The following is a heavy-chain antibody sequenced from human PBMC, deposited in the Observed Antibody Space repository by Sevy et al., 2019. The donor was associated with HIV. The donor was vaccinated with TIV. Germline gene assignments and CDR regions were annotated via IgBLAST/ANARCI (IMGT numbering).Heavy chain of an antibody. CDR2: ISYHGRDK. D-gene: IGHD3-9*01. CDR1: GITFSTSG. Sequence: GGSLSLSCVVSGITFSTSGMHWVRQAPGKGLEWVVVISYHGRDKFYADSVKGRSTISRDNSKNILYLQMISLRAEDTAVYYCAKDFTGYNGMDVWGQGTMVTVSS. J-gene: IGHJ6*02. V-gene: IGHV3-30*18. CDR3: AKDFTGYNGMDV.